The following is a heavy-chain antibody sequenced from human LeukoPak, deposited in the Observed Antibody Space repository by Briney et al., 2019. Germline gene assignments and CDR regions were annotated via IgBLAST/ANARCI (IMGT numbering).Heavy chain of an antibody. V-gene: IGHV1-2*02. CDR2: INPNSGGT. CDR1: GYTFTGYY. Sequence: ASVKVSCKASGYTFTGYYMHWVRQAPGQGLEWMGWINPNSGGTNYAQKFQGRVTMTRDTSISTAYMELSRPRSDDTAVYYCARSRMDTAMVANDAFDIWGQGTMVTVSS. J-gene: IGHJ3*02. D-gene: IGHD5-18*01. CDR3: ARSRMDTAMVANDAFDI.